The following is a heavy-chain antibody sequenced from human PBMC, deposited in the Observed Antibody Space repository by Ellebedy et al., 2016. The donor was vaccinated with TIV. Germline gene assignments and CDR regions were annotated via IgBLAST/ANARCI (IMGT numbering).Heavy chain of an antibody. CDR1: GASVSTSY. J-gene: IGHJ4*02. CDR3: ARRILEATAFDF. CDR2: LYNTGNT. Sequence: MPSETLSLTCSVSGASVSTSYWSWFRQPPGKGLEWLGYLYNTGNTVYNPSLKSRVTMSLDTSTNQISLNLTSGTAADTAVYYCARRILEATAFDFWGQGTLVTVSS. V-gene: IGHV4-59*08. D-gene: IGHD1-26*01.